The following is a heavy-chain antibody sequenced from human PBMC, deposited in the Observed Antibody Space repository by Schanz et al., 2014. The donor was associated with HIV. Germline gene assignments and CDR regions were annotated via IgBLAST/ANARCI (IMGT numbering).Heavy chain of an antibody. D-gene: IGHD3-22*01. J-gene: IGHJ6*02. Sequence: QVQLQQWGAGLVRSSETLSLTCAVYGGSISSGGYYWSWIRQHPGKGLEWIGYIYYSGSTYYNPSLKSRVTMSVDTSENHFSLKLSSATVADTAVYYCARGEGYYYDSSGFPLASGMDVWGQGTTVTVSS. CDR2: IYYSGST. CDR1: GGSISSGGYY. CDR3: ARGEGYYYDSSGFPLASGMDV. V-gene: IGHV4-31*11.